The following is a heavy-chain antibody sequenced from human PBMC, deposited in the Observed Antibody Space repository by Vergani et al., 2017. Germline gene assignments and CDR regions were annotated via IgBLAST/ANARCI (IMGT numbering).Heavy chain of an antibody. D-gene: IGHD3-16*01. CDR1: GESFSSFY. Sequence: QVQLQQWGAGVVKPSGTLSLTCAVFGESFSSFYWSWIRQPPGKGLEWIGEINNDGHTKYNPSLESRVTVSRDTAKNQFSLNLMSVTAADTAMYYCAVRPLVNQVGVENVTKRTLDYWGQGSLVTVSS. J-gene: IGHJ4*02. V-gene: IGHV4-34*02. CDR3: AVRPLVNQVGVENVTKRTLDY. CDR2: INNDGHT.